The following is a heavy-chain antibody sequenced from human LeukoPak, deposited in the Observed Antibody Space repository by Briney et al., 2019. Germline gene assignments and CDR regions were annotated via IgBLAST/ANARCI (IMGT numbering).Heavy chain of an antibody. CDR2: IYYSGST. CDR3: ARHEWQQLVKFDY. Sequence: SETLSLTCTVSGYSISSGYYWSWIRQPAGKGLEWIGTIYYSGSTYYNPSLKGRVTISVDTSKNQFSLKVSSVTAADTAVYYCARHEWQQLVKFDYWGQGALVTVSS. V-gene: IGHV4-38-2*02. J-gene: IGHJ4*02. CDR1: GYSISSGYY. D-gene: IGHD6-13*01.